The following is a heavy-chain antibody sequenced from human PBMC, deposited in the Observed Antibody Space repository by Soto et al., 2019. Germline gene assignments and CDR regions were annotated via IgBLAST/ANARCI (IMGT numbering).Heavy chain of an antibody. D-gene: IGHD3-3*01. Sequence: PGGSLRLSCSASGFTFSSYAMHWVRQAPGKGMEYVSAISSNGGSTYYADSVKGRLTISRDNSKNTLYLQMSSLRAEVTAVYYCRPFGVVTSLYYYYGMNVWGQGTTVTVSS. CDR3: RPFGVVTSLYYYYGMNV. CDR2: ISSNGGST. V-gene: IGHV3-64D*06. J-gene: IGHJ6*02. CDR1: GFTFSSYA.